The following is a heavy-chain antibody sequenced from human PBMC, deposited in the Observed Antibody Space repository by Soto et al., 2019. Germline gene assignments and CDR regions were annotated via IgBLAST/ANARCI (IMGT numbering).Heavy chain of an antibody. D-gene: IGHD3-22*01. Sequence: TLSLTCTVSGGSISSYYWSWIRQPPGKGLEWIGYIYYSGSTNYNPSLKSRVTISVDTSKNHFSLKLDSVTAADTAVYYCARDPIYYDSTGYGVWFDPWGQGTLVTVSS. CDR1: GGSISSYY. CDR3: ARDPIYYDSTGYGVWFDP. V-gene: IGHV4-59*01. J-gene: IGHJ5*02. CDR2: IYYSGST.